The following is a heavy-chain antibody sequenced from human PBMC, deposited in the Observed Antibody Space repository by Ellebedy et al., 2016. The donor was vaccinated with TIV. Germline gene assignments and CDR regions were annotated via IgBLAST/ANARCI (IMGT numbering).Heavy chain of an antibody. V-gene: IGHV3-33*01. CDR3: ARGKWDLRGYYFDY. CDR2: TWYDGSKK. J-gene: IGHJ4*02. D-gene: IGHD1-26*01. CDR1: GFTFSSYG. Sequence: GESLKISCAASGFTFSSYGMNWVRQAPGKGLEWVSLTWYDGSKKNYTDSVKGRFTISRDNSKNILYLQMNSLRVEDTAVYYCARGKWDLRGYYFDYWGQGILVTVSS.